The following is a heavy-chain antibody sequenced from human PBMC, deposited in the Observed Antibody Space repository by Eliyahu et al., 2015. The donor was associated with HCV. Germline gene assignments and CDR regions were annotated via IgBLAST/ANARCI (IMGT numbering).Heavy chain of an antibody. D-gene: IGHD3-16*02. J-gene: IGHJ4*02. V-gene: IGHV3-66*01. CDR3: ARDYPYAD. Sequence: ELQLVESGGXLVQPGXSLRLSCXXSGFTVSSNYISWVRXXPGKGLEWVSVIYSDGSTYYADSVKGRFTVSRDNSKNTLYLQMSSLRAGDTAVYYCARDYPYADWGQGTLVTVSS. CDR1: GFTVSSNY. CDR2: IYSDGST.